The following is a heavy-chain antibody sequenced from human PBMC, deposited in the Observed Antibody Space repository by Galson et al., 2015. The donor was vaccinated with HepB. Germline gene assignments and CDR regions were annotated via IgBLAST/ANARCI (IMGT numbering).Heavy chain of an antibody. CDR1: GFTFSSYW. CDR3: ARDTGSRGVLMVYASWYYYGMDV. Sequence: SLRLSCAASGFTFSSYWMHWVRQAPGKGLVWVSRINSDGSSTSYADSVKGRFTNSRDNAKNTLYLQMNSLRAEDTAVYYCARDTGSRGVLMVYASWYYYGMDVWGQGTTVTVSS. D-gene: IGHD2-8*01. J-gene: IGHJ6*02. CDR2: INSDGSST. V-gene: IGHV3-74*01.